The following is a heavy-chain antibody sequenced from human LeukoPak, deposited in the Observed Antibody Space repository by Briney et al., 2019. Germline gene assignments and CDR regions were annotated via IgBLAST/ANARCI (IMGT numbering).Heavy chain of an antibody. J-gene: IGHJ6*03. CDR1: GFTFSSSW. Sequence: GGSLRLSCAASGFTFSSSWMHWVRQAPGKGLEWVAVIWYDGSNKYYADSVKGRFTISRDNSKNTLYLQMNSLRAEDTAVYYCAKEEEQRGYSSSWYSVDYYYYMDVWGKGTTVTVSS. D-gene: IGHD6-13*01. V-gene: IGHV3-33*06. CDR3: AKEEEQRGYSSSWYSVDYYYYMDV. CDR2: IWYDGSNK.